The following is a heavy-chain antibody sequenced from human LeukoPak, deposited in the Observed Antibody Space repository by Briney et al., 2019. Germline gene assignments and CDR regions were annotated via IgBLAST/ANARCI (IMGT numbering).Heavy chain of an antibody. CDR3: IRDFRSADL. V-gene: IGHV3-74*01. CDR1: GFTFSNYW. J-gene: IGHJ5*02. CDR2: IYVDGRTT. Sequence: PEGSLRLSCVASGFTFSNYWMHWVRQPPGKGLVWVSRIYVDGRTTNYADSVKGRFTISRDNAKNTVYLEMNSLSVEDTATYYCIRDFRSADLWGQGTLVTVTS.